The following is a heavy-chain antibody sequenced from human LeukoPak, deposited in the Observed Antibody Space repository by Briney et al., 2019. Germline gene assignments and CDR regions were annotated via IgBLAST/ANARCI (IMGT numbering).Heavy chain of an antibody. CDR1: GFTFSSFA. J-gene: IGHJ4*02. Sequence: GRSLRLSCAASGFTFSSFAMSWVRQAPGKGLEWVSDVSDSEISSYYADSVKGRFTISRDNSKNTLYLQMNSLRAEDTAVYYCATSYLYTAHDYWGQGTLVTVSS. V-gene: IGHV3-23*01. CDR2: VSDSEISS. D-gene: IGHD5-18*01. CDR3: ATSYLYTAHDY.